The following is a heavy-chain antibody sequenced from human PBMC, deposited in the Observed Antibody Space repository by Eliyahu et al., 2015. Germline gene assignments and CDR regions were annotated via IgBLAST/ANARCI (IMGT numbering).Heavy chain of an antibody. Sequence: QVQLVQSGAEVKKPGASVKVSCKASGYTFTSYAMHWVRQAPGQRLEWMGWINAGNGNTKYSQKFQGRVTITRDTSASTAYMELSSLRSEDTAVYYCARDFWSGYYYYYYYMDVWGKGTTVTVSS. CDR1: GYTFTSYA. CDR2: INAGNGNT. V-gene: IGHV1-3*01. J-gene: IGHJ6*03. D-gene: IGHD3-3*01. CDR3: ARDFWSGYYYYYYYMDV.